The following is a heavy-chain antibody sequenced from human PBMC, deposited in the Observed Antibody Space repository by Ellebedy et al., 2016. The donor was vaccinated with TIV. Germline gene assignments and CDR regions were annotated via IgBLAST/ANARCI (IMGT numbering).Heavy chain of an antibody. CDR1: GASISNSGYY. V-gene: IGHV4-39*01. CDR2: IYNSGAT. J-gene: IGHJ4*02. CDR3: ARRTDSGSYYDYFNN. D-gene: IGHD1-26*01. Sequence: SETLSLTCTVSGASISNSGYYWGWIRQPPGKRLEWIGSIYNSGATYYNPSLESRVTISVDTSTNQFSLELTYVTAADTALYYCARRTDSGSYYDYFNNWGQGTLVTVSS.